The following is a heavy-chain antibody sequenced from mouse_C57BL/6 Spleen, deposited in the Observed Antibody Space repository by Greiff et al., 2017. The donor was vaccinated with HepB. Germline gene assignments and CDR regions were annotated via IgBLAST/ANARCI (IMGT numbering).Heavy chain of an antibody. CDR3: ARSLFITTVVATGFDY. CDR2: IHPNSGST. Sequence: QVQLQQPGAELVKPGASVKLSCKASGYTFTSYWMHWVKQRPGQGLEWIGMIHPNSGSTNYNEKFKSKATLTVDKSSSTAYMQLSSLTSEDSAVYYCARSLFITTVVATGFDYWGQGTTLTVSS. J-gene: IGHJ2*01. D-gene: IGHD1-1*01. V-gene: IGHV1-64*01. CDR1: GYTFTSYW.